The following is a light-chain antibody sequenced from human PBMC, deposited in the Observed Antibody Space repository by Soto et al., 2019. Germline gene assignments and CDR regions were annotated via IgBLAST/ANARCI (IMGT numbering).Light chain of an antibody. J-gene: IGLJ2*01. V-gene: IGLV1-44*01. CDR3: AAWDDSLNAVV. CDR1: NSNIGSNT. CDR2: SNN. Sequence: QSVLTQPPSASGTPGQRVTISCSGSNSNIGSNTVNWYQQLPGTGPKLLIYSNNQRPSGVPDRFSGSRSGTSASLAISGLQSDDEADFYCAAWDDSLNAVVFGGGTQLTVL.